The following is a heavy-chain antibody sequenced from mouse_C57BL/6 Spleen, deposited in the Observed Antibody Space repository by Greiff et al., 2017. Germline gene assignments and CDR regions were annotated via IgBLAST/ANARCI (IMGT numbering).Heavy chain of an antibody. Sequence: VQLKESGPGLVKPSQSLSLTCSVTGYSITSGYYWNWIRQFPGNKLEWMGYISYDGSNNYNPSLKNRISITSDTSKNQVFLKLNSVTTEDTATYYCAREGDYSHGDGEGWGTGTTVTGAS. V-gene: IGHV3-6*01. D-gene: IGHD3-3*01. CDR3: AREGDYSHGDGEG. J-gene: IGHJ1*03. CDR1: GYSITSGYY. CDR2: ISYDGSN.